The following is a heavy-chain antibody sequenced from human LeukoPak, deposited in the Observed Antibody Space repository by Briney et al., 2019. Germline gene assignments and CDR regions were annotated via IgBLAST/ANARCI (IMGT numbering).Heavy chain of an antibody. Sequence: ASVKVSCKASGYTFTAYYIHWVRQAPGQGLEWMGWMNPNSGNTGYAQKFQGRVTMTRNTSISTAYMELSSLRSEDTAVYYCARGVVYGGYNQRDFDYWGQGTLVTVSS. CDR2: MNPNSGNT. CDR1: GYTFTAYY. CDR3: ARGVVYGGYNQRDFDY. D-gene: IGHD5-24*01. V-gene: IGHV1-8*02. J-gene: IGHJ4*02.